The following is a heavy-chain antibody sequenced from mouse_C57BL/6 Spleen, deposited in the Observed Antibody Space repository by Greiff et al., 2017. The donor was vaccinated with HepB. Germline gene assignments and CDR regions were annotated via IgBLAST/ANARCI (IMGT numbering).Heavy chain of an antibody. CDR3: ARSYYSNYVEDY. D-gene: IGHD2-5*01. J-gene: IGHJ2*01. Sequence: QVQLQQSGPELVKPGASVKISCKASGYAFSSSWMNWVKQRPGKGLEWIGRIYPGDGDTNYNGKFKGKATLTADKSSSTAYMQRSSLTSEDSAVYFCARSYYSNYVEDYWGQGTTLTVSS. CDR1: GYAFSSSW. V-gene: IGHV1-82*01. CDR2: IYPGDGDT.